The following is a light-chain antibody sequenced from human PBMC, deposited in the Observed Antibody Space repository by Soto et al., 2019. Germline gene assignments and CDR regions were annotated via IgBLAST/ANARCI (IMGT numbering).Light chain of an antibody. CDR1: AGIRND. CDR3: QQANSFPLT. Sequence: IKMNQPPSSLPAKEGDRVTITCRASAGIRNDLGWYQQKPGKAPKLLIYDASSLESGVPSRFSGSGSGTDFTLTISSLQPEDFATYYCQQANSFPLTFGGGTIVEIK. CDR2: DAS. J-gene: IGKJ4*01. V-gene: IGKV1-13*02.